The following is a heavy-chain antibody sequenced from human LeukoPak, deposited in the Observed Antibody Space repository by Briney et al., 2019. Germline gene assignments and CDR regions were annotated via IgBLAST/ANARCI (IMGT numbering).Heavy chain of an antibody. D-gene: IGHD1-26*01. CDR2: ISSSGSTI. J-gene: IGHJ4*02. Sequence: GGSLRLSCAASGFTFSSYAMSWVRQAPGKGLEWVSYISSSGSTIYYADSVKGRFTISRDNAKNSLYLQMNSLRAEDTAVYYCARDLFGVGATIYWGQGTLVTVSS. CDR1: GFTFSSYA. V-gene: IGHV3-48*04. CDR3: ARDLFGVGATIY.